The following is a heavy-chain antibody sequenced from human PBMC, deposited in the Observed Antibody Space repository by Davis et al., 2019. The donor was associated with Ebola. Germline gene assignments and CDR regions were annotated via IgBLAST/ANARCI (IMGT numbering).Heavy chain of an antibody. Sequence: PGGSLRLSCAASGFTFSSYGMHWVRQAPGKGLEWVAVISYDGSNKYYADSVKGRFTISRDNSKNTLYLQMNSLRAEDTAVYYCARTGRGYSYGFFDYWGQGTLVTVSS. V-gene: IGHV3-30*03. D-gene: IGHD5-18*01. CDR2: ISYDGSNK. CDR1: GFTFSSYG. CDR3: ARTGRGYSYGFFDY. J-gene: IGHJ4*02.